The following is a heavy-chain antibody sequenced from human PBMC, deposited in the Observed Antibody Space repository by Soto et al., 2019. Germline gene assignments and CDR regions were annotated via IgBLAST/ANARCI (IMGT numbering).Heavy chain of an antibody. CDR2: INPNSGGT. Sequence: ASVKVSCKASGYTSTGYYMHWVRQAPGQGLEWMGWINPNSGGTNYAQKFQGWVTMTRDTSISTAYMELSRLRSDDTAVYYCARDGITGTGNDAFDIWGQGTMVTVSS. J-gene: IGHJ3*02. CDR1: GYTSTGYY. D-gene: IGHD1-20*01. V-gene: IGHV1-2*04. CDR3: ARDGITGTGNDAFDI.